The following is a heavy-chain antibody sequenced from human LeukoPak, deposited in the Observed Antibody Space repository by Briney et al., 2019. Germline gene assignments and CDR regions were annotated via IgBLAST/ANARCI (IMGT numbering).Heavy chain of an antibody. D-gene: IGHD5-18*01. CDR1: GYTFTGYY. Sequence: ASVKVSCKASGYTFTGYYMHWVRQAPGQGLEWMGWINPNSGGTNYAQKFQGRVTMTRDTSISTAYMELSRLRSDDTAVYYCARAKSFVDTAYKNWGQGTLVTVSS. J-gene: IGHJ4*02. V-gene: IGHV1-2*02. CDR2: INPNSGGT. CDR3: ARAKSFVDTAYKN.